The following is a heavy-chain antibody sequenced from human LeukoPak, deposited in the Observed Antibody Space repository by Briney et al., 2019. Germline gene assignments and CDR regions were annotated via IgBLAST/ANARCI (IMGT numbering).Heavy chain of an antibody. CDR1: GGSFSGYY. V-gene: IGHV4-34*01. Sequence: SETLSLTCAVYGGSFSGYYWSWIRQPPGKGLEWIGEINHSGSTNYNPSLKSRVTISVDTSKNQVSLKLSSVTAADTAVYYCARGWRYYDSSGYYRPWGQGTLVTVSS. CDR3: ARGWRYYDSSGYYRP. J-gene: IGHJ5*02. D-gene: IGHD3-22*01. CDR2: INHSGST.